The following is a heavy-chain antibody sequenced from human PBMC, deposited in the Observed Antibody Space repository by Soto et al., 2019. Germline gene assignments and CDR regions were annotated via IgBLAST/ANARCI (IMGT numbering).Heavy chain of an antibody. CDR1: GASISGFY. J-gene: IGHJ5*02. CDR2: IYATGTT. D-gene: IGHD1-1*01. Sequence: SETLSLTCTVSGASISGFYWSWIRKSAGKGLEWIGRIYATGTTDYNPSLKSRVMMSVDTSKKQFSLKLRSVTAADTAVYYCVRDGTKALRDWFDPWGQGISVTV. V-gene: IGHV4-4*07. CDR3: VRDGTKALRDWFDP.